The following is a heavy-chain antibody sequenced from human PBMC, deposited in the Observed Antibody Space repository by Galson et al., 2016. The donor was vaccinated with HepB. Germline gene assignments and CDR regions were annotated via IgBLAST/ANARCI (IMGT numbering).Heavy chain of an antibody. Sequence: SLRLSCAASGFAFNTYAMSWVRQVPEKGLEWVSAITGSGDNTYYADSVKGRVAISRDNSKNTLYLQMNSLRAEDAAVCYCAKVSHNTSSWFLGTIDYWGQGTLVTFSS. CDR2: ITGSGDNT. V-gene: IGHV3-23*01. D-gene: IGHD6-13*01. CDR1: GFAFNTYA. J-gene: IGHJ4*02. CDR3: AKVSHNTSSWFLGTIDY.